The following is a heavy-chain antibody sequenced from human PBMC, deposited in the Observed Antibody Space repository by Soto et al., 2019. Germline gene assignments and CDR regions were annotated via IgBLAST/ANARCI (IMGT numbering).Heavy chain of an antibody. J-gene: IGHJ4*02. CDR3: ATWSSNWAYYFAY. CDR2: ISASGGST. Sequence: EVQLLESGGGLVQHGGSLRLSCAASGFTFSSYAMSWVRQAPGKGLEWVSGISASGGSTHYADSVTGRFTITRDNSRNTMCLQMNSLRTDDTAVYYCATWSSNWAYYFAYWGQGTLVTVAS. D-gene: IGHD6-13*01. CDR1: GFTFSSYA. V-gene: IGHV3-23*01.